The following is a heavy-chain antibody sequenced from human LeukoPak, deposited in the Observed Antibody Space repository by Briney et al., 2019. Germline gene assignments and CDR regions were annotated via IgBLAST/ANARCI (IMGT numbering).Heavy chain of an antibody. J-gene: IGHJ1*01. CDR1: GLTFNSYA. CDR3: AHQVPPNDEYFDH. V-gene: IGHV3-23*01. CDR2: ISNTGRAT. Sequence: PGGSLRLSCAASGLTFNSYAMHWVRQAPGEGLEWLSGISNTGRATDYADSIKGRFTISRDNSKNTVFLQMNSLRAEDTAEYFCAHQVPPNDEYFDHWGQGTLVTVSS.